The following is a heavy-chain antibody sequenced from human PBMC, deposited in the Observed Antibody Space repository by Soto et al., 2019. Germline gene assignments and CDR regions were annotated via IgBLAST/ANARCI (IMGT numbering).Heavy chain of an antibody. CDR3: ARGGYYFGSGKNYNDY. D-gene: IGHD3-10*01. Sequence: QVQLVQSGAEVKKPGASVKVSCKASGYTFNSYGISWVRQAPGQGLEWMGWISVYSGDTSYAQKYQGRVTMTRDTSTSADYMELRSRSSDDTAVYYCARGGYYFGSGKNYNDYWGQGTLVAVSS. CDR1: GYTFNSYG. V-gene: IGHV1-18*01. J-gene: IGHJ4*02. CDR2: ISVYSGDT.